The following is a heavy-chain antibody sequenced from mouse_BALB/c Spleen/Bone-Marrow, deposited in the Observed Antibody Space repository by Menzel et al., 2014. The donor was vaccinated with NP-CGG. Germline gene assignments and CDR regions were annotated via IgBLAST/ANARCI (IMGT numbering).Heavy chain of an antibody. CDR3: ARYRLGTYFDY. CDR2: IDPANGNT. J-gene: IGHJ2*01. V-gene: IGHV14-3*02. Sequence: EVQLQQSGAELVKPGASVKLSCTASGFNIKDTYMHWVKQRPEQGLEWIGRIDPANGNTKYDPKFQGKATITADTSSNTAYLQLGSLTSEDTAVHYCARYRLGTYFDYWGQGTTLTVSS. CDR1: GFNIKDTY. D-gene: IGHD2-14*01.